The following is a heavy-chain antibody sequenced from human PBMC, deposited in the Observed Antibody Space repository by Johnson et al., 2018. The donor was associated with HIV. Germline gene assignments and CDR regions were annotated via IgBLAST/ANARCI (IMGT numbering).Heavy chain of an antibody. CDR3: ARVPDYGDYGDAFDI. CDR1: GFTFSNAW. CDR2: IKSKTDGSTI. J-gene: IGHJ3*02. Sequence: QVQLVESGGGLVKPGGSLRLSCAASGFTFSNAWMSWVRQAPGKGLEWVGRIKSKTDGSTIYYADSVKGRFTISRDNAKKSLYLQMKSLRAEDTAVYYCARVPDYGDYGDAFDIWGQGTMVTVSS. D-gene: IGHD4-17*01. V-gene: IGHV3-11*01.